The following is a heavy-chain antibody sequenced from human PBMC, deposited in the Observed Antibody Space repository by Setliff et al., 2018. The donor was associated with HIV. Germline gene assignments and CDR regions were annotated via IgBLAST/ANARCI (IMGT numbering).Heavy chain of an antibody. V-gene: IGHV4-39*02. J-gene: IGHJ4*02. CDR2: IYHSGST. D-gene: IGHD3-10*01. CDR1: GGSISSSNYY. CDR3: ARDIRFGELAFDY. Sequence: SETLSLTCTVSGGSISSSNYYWGWIRQPPGKGLEYIGSIYHSGSTYYNPSLKSRVTISIDTSKNQFSLNLTSVTAADTAVYYCARDIRFGELAFDYWGQGTLVTVSS.